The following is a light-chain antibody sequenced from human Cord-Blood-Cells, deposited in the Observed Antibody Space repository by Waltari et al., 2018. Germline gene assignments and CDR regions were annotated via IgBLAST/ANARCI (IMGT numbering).Light chain of an antibody. CDR1: SSDVGSSNL. J-gene: IGLJ2*01. CDR2: EGS. Sequence: QSALTQPASVSGSPGQSITISCTGTSSDVGSSNLVSWYQQHPGKAPKLMIYEGSKRPSGVSNRFSGSKSSHTAYLTISVLQAEDEADYYCCSYAGSSTVVFVGGTKLTVL. CDR3: CSYAGSSTVV. V-gene: IGLV2-23*01.